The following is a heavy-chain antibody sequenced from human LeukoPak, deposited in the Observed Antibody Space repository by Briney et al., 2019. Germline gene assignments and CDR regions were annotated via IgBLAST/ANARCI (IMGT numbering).Heavy chain of an antibody. CDR3: AKYGAPGWSGYCDY. D-gene: IGHD4/OR15-4a*01. J-gene: IGHJ4*02. Sequence: GGSLRLSRAASGFIFSNYAMTWVRQAPGKGLEWVSSISGNAGSTYYIGSVKGRFTISRDNSKNTLFLQMNSLRAEDTGMYYCAKYGAPGWSGYCDYWGQGTLVTVSS. CDR1: GFIFSNYA. V-gene: IGHV3-23*01. CDR2: ISGNAGST.